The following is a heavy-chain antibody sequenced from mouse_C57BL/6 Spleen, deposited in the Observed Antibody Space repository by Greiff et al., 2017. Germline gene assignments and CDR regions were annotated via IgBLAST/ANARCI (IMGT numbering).Heavy chain of an antibody. J-gene: IGHJ4*01. CDR1: GYTFTSYW. V-gene: IGHV1-50*01. CDR3: ARRDYDFGSAMDY. CDR2: IDPSDSYT. D-gene: IGHD2-4*01. Sequence: VQLVESGAELVKPGASVKLSCKASGYTFTSYWMQWVKQRPGQGLEWIGEIDPSDSYTNYTQKFKGKATLTVDTSSSTAFMQLSSLTSEDSAVYYCARRDYDFGSAMDYWGQGTSVTVSS.